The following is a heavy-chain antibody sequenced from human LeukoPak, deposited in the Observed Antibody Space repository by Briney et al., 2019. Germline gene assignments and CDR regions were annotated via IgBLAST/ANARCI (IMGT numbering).Heavy chain of an antibody. CDR1: GGSISSNSYY. V-gene: IGHV4-39*07. CDR3: ARMFRSSWYINWFDP. Sequence: SETLSLTCAVSGGSISSNSYYWGWIRQPPGKGLEWIGSIYYSGSTYYNPSLKSRVTISVDTSKNQFSLKLSSVTAADTAMYYCARMFRSSWYINWFDPWGQGTLVTVSS. J-gene: IGHJ5*02. D-gene: IGHD6-13*01. CDR2: IYYSGST.